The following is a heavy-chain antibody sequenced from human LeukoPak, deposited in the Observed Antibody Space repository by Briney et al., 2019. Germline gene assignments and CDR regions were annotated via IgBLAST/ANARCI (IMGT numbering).Heavy chain of an antibody. D-gene: IGHD1-7*01. J-gene: IGHJ6*02. CDR2: MNPNSGNA. Sequence: ASVKVSCKASGYTFTSYDINWVRQATGQGLEWMGWMNPNSGNAGYAQKFQGRVTMTRNTSISTAYMELSSLRSEDTAVYYCARGSVESSPMGTTYYYYGMDVWGQGTTVTVSS. V-gene: IGHV1-8*01. CDR1: GYTFTSYD. CDR3: ARGSVESSPMGTTYYYYGMDV.